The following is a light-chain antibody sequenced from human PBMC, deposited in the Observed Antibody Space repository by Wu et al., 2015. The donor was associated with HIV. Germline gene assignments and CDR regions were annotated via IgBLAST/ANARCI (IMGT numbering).Light chain of an antibody. Sequence: EIVLTQSPATLSLSPGERATLSCRASQSVSRYLAWYQQKPGQAPRLLIYDVSNRATGIPARFSGTGSGRDFTLTIARLAPEDFAVYYCQQYGNSPRTFGQGTKVDIK. CDR1: QSVSRY. CDR3: QQYGNSPRT. V-gene: IGKV3-11*02. CDR2: DVS. J-gene: IGKJ1*01.